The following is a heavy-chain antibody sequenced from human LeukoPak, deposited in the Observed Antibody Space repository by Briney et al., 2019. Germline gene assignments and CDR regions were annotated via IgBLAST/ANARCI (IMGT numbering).Heavy chain of an antibody. Sequence: GSLRLSCAASGFTFSSYSMNWVRQAPGKGLEWVSSISSSSSYIYYADSVKGRFTISRDNAKNSLYLQMNSLRAEDTAVYYCARGRQLHAGYYYYYMDVWGKGTTVTVSS. CDR3: ARGRQLHAGYYYYYMDV. D-gene: IGHD1-26*01. CDR2: ISSSSSYI. J-gene: IGHJ6*03. V-gene: IGHV3-21*01. CDR1: GFTFSSYS.